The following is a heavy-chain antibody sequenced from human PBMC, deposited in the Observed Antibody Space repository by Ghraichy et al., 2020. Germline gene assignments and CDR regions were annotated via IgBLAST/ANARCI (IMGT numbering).Heavy chain of an antibody. V-gene: IGHV1-2*02. CDR2: INPNSGGT. J-gene: IGHJ4*02. CDR3: ARVLRYCSGGSCWKYYFDY. D-gene: IGHD2-15*01. Sequence: ASVKVSCKASGYTFIGYYMHWVRQAPGQGLEWMGWINPNSGGTNYAQKFQGRVTMTRDTSISTAYMELSRLRSDDTAVYYCARVLRYCSGGSCWKYYFDYWGQGTLVTVSS. CDR1: GYTFIGYY.